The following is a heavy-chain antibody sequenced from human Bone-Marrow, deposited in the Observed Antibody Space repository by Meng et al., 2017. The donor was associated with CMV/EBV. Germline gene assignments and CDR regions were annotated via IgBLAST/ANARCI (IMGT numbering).Heavy chain of an antibody. V-gene: IGHV3-30*02. CDR1: GFTFSSYG. CDR2: IRYDGSNK. Sequence: GGSLRLSCAASGFTFSSYGMHWVRQAPGKGLEWVAFIRYDGSNKYYADSVKGRFTISRDNSKNTLYLQMNSLRAEDTAVYYCAKPWSGYLGYFDYWGQGTLVTVSS. D-gene: IGHD3-3*01. CDR3: AKPWSGYLGYFDY. J-gene: IGHJ4*01.